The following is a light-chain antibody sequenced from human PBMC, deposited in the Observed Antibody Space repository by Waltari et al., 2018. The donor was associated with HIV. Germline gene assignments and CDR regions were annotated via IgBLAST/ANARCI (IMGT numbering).Light chain of an antibody. CDR3: CSYAGSSTVV. CDR2: DVS. V-gene: IGLV2-23*02. Sequence: QSALTQPASVSGSPGQSLTISCTGPSSDVGGYNDVSWYQQHPGKAPKLIIYDVSKWPSGVSNRFSGSKSGNTASLTISGLQAEDEADYYCCSYAGSSTVVFGGGTKLTVL. CDR1: SSDVGGYND. J-gene: IGLJ2*01.